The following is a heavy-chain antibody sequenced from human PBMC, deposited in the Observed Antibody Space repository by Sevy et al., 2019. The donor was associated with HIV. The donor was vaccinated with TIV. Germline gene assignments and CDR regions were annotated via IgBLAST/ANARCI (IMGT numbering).Heavy chain of an antibody. CDR3: ARDLTIFGVIPDY. CDR2: INPSGGST. D-gene: IGHD3-3*01. Sequence: ASVKVCCKASGYTFSSYYMHLVRQAPGQGLEWMGIINPSGGSTSYAQKFQGRVTMTRDTSTSTVYMELSSLRSEDTAIYYCARDLTIFGVIPDYWGQGTLVTVSS. V-gene: IGHV1-46*01. J-gene: IGHJ4*02. CDR1: GYTFSSYY.